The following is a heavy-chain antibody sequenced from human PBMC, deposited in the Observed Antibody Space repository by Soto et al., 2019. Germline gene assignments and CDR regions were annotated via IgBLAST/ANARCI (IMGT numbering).Heavy chain of an antibody. Sequence: EVQLLESGGGLVQSGGSLRLSCAASGFTFRDYGMSWVRQAPGKGLEWVSVISGSGGSAYYADSVKGRFTISRDNSKNTLYMQMNNMRAEDTAVYYCAKKYSSSSFDWFDPWGQGTLVTVSS. J-gene: IGHJ5*02. CDR1: GFTFRDYG. V-gene: IGHV3-23*01. CDR3: AKKYSSSSFDWFDP. D-gene: IGHD6-6*01. CDR2: ISGSGGSA.